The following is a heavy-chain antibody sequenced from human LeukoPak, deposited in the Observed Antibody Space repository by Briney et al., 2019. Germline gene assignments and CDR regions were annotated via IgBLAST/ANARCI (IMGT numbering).Heavy chain of an antibody. D-gene: IGHD3-22*01. J-gene: IGHJ4*02. V-gene: IGHV3-7*03. CDR3: ARGSLDSSGYVDY. CDR2: IKQDGSET. CDR1: EFIFSNYW. Sequence: GGSLRLSCAGSEFIFSNYWMTWVRQAPGKVLEWVANIKQDGSETYYVDSVKGRFTISRDNSKNTLYLQMNSLRAEDTAVYYCARGSLDSSGYVDYWGQGTLVTVSS.